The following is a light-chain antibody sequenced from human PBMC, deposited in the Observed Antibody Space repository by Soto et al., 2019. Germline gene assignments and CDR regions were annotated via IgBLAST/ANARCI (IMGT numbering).Light chain of an antibody. CDR3: QQSYITPPIT. CDR2: AAS. CDR1: QSVSRY. Sequence: DIQMTQSPYSLSALVGDRVTITCRASQSVSRYLNWYQHKPGKAPKLLINAASNLRSGVPSRFSGSGSGTDFTLTIDGLQPEDFAVYYCQQSYITPPITFGQGTRLENK. V-gene: IGKV1-39*01. J-gene: IGKJ5*01.